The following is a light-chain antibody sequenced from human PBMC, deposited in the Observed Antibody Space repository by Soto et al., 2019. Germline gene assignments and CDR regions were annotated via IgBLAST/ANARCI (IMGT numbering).Light chain of an antibody. J-gene: IGLJ1*01. Sequence: QSVLTQPPSASGTPGQRVTISCSGSSSNIGLNTVDWYQQLPGKAPKLMISEVSNRPSGVSNRFSGSKSGNTASLTISGLQAEDEADYYCSSYTAGGTIFGTGTKLTVL. CDR2: EVS. CDR1: SSNIGLNT. V-gene: IGLV2-14*01. CDR3: SSYTAGGTI.